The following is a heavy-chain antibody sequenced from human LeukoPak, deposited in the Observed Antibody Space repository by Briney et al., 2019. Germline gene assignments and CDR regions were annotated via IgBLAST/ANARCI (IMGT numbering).Heavy chain of an antibody. Sequence: PSETLSLTCAVSGYSISSGYYWGWIRQPPGKGLEWIGSIYHSGSTYYNPSLKSRVTISVDTSKNQFSLKLSSVTATDTAVYYCASLWFGEFYYFDYWGQGTLSPSPQ. J-gene: IGHJ4*02. CDR3: ASLWFGEFYYFDY. V-gene: IGHV4-38-2*01. CDR2: IYHSGST. D-gene: IGHD3-10*01. CDR1: GYSISSGYY.